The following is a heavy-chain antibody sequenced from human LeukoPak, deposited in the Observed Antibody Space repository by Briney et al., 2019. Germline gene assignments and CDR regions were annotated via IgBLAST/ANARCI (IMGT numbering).Heavy chain of an antibody. CDR3: AKEKKGDRDGYNLGYYFDY. CDR1: GFTFSSYA. V-gene: IGHV3-23*01. CDR2: ISGSGGST. D-gene: IGHD5-24*01. J-gene: IGHJ4*02. Sequence: GGSLRLSCAASGFTFSSYAMSWVRQAPGKGLEWVSAISGSGGSTYYADSVKGRFTISRDNSKNTLYLQMNSLRAEDTAVYYCAKEKKGDRDGYNLGYYFDYWGQGTLVTVSS.